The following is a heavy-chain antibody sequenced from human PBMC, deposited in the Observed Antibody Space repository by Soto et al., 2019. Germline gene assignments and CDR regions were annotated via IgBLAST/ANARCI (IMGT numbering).Heavy chain of an antibody. Sequence: QGHLQQWGAGLLKPSETLSLTCAVYGGPFSDYYWSWVRQPPGKGLEWIAEINYSGSTRYNPSLMSRATISSATPKNQVSLNLSSVTAADPAVYYCVIYADSGWYFNPWGRGTLVTVSS. CDR3: VIYADSGWYFNP. V-gene: IGHV4-34*01. J-gene: IGHJ2*01. CDR1: GGPFSDYY. CDR2: INYSGST. D-gene: IGHD4-17*01.